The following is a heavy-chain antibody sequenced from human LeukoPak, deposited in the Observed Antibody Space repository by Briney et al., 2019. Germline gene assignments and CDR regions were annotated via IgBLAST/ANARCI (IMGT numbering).Heavy chain of an antibody. CDR2: ISSGGSTI. D-gene: IGHD3-22*01. J-gene: IGHJ4*02. CDR1: GFTFSSYE. Sequence: PGGSLRLSCAASGFTFSSYEMNWVRQAPGKGLEWVSCISSGGSTIYYADSVRGRFTISRDNAKNSLYLQMNSLRADDTAVYYCAREGDSSSYFDYWGQGTLVTVSS. V-gene: IGHV3-48*03. CDR3: AREGDSSSYFDY.